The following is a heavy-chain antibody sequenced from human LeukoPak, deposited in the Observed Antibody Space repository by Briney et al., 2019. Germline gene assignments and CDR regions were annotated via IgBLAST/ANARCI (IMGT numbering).Heavy chain of an antibody. CDR2: ISTSSRTI. CDR3: ARTLTGMAVAGPKGFDY. V-gene: IGHV3-48*02. J-gene: IGHJ4*02. Sequence: GGSLTLSCAASGFTFSSYGMHWVRHAPVPGLDWVSYISTSSRTIYYADSVKGRFTISRDNAKNSLYLQMNSLRDEDTAVYYCARTLTGMAVAGPKGFDYWGQGSLVTVSS. D-gene: IGHD6-19*01. CDR1: GFTFSSYG.